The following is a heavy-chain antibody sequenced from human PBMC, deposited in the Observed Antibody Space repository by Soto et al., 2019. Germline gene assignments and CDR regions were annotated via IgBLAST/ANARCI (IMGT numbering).Heavy chain of an antibody. Sequence: QVQLVQSGAEVKKPGSSVKVSCKASGDTFSFYTINWVRQAPGLGLEWVGRINPILSMSNCAKKFQGRVTMTADNSTGTAYMELRSLRSEDTAIYYCATSYGSGYRAFDYWGQGALVTVSS. CDR3: ATSYGSGYRAFDY. V-gene: IGHV1-69*02. J-gene: IGHJ4*02. CDR2: INPILSMS. D-gene: IGHD3-10*01. CDR1: GDTFSFYT.